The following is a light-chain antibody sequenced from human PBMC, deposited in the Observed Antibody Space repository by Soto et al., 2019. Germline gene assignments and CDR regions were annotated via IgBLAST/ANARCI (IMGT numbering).Light chain of an antibody. CDR3: CSYAGSNTFV. Sequence: QSALTQPRSVSESPGQSVTISCTGTSSDVGGYNYVSWYQQHPGKAPKLMIYDVSRRPSGVPDRFSGSKSGNTASLTISGLQAEDEADYYCCSYAGSNTFVFGTGTKLTVL. CDR1: SSDVGGYNY. J-gene: IGLJ1*01. CDR2: DVS. V-gene: IGLV2-11*01.